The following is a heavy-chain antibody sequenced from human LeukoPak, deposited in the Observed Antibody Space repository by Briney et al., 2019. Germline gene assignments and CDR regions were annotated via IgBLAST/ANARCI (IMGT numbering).Heavy chain of an antibody. CDR1: GYTLTELS. J-gene: IGHJ3*02. Sequence: ASVKVSCKVSGYTLTELSMHWVRQAPGKGLEWMGGFDPEDGETIYAQKFQGRVTMTEDTSTDTAYMELSSLRSEDTAVYYCATLVGDSSGTDAFDIWGQGTMVTVSS. D-gene: IGHD3-22*01. CDR3: ATLVGDSSGTDAFDI. V-gene: IGHV1-24*01. CDR2: FDPEDGET.